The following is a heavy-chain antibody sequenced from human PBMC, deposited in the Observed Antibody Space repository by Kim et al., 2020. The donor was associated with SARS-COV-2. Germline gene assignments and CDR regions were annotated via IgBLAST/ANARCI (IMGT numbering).Heavy chain of an antibody. CDR2: INAGNGNT. Sequence: ASVKVSCKASGYTFTRYSMHWVRQAPGQRLEWMGWINAGNGNTKYSQKFQDRVSITRDTTASTAYMELSRLRSEDTAVYYCARDPYGSGSYYPPDYWGQGTLVTVSS. V-gene: IGHV1-3*01. CDR3: ARDPYGSGSYYPPDY. CDR1: GYTFTRYS. J-gene: IGHJ4*02. D-gene: IGHD3-10*01.